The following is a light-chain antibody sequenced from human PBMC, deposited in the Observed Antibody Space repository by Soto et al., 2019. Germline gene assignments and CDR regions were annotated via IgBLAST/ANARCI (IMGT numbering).Light chain of an antibody. V-gene: IGKV1-5*01. J-gene: IGKJ2*01. CDR1: QSISDW. Sequence: DIQMTQSPSTLSASVGDRVTITCRASQSISDWLAWYQQIPGKAPKLLIYDASTLQSGVPSRFSGSGSGTEFTLTISSLQPDDSATYFCQQYKNATFGQGTKLEIE. CDR2: DAS. CDR3: QQYKNAT.